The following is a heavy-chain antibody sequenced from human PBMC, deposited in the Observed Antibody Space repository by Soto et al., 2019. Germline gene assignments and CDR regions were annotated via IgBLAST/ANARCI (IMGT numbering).Heavy chain of an antibody. CDR2: INPILSMS. V-gene: IGHV1-69*02. CDR3: ASSYGSGYRAFHY. D-gene: IGHD3-10*01. CDR1: GDTFSFYS. J-gene: IGHJ4*02. Sequence: QVQLVQSGAEVKKPGSSVRVSCKASGDTFSFYSINWVRQGPGLGLEWMGRINPILSMSNYAQRFQGRVTVTADKSTSTAYMELSSLRSEDTAMYYCASSYGSGYRAFHYWGQGALVTVSS.